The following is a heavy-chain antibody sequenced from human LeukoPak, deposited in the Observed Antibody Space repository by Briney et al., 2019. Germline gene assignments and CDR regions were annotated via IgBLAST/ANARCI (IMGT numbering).Heavy chain of an antibody. Sequence: SPVKVSCKASGGTFSSYAISWVRQAPGQGLEWMGGIIPIFGTANYAQKFQGRVTITTDESTSTAYMELSSLRSEDTAVYYCARSLWWYPEDAFDIWGQGTMVTVSS. V-gene: IGHV1-69*05. CDR1: GGTFSSYA. J-gene: IGHJ3*02. CDR3: ARSLWWYPEDAFDI. CDR2: IIPIFGTA. D-gene: IGHD4-23*01.